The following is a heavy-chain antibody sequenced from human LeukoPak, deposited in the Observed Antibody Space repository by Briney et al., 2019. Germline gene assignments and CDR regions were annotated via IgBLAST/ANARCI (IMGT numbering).Heavy chain of an antibody. CDR1: GVSFSGYY. V-gene: IGHV4-34*01. CDR2: INHSGST. CDR3: ARGRPIFGVAYYMDV. J-gene: IGHJ6*03. D-gene: IGHD3-3*01. Sequence: SETLSLTCAVSGVSFSGYYWTWIRQPPGKGLEWIGEINHSGSTNYNPSLKSRVTISVDTSKNQFSLKLSSVTAADTAVYYCARGRPIFGVAYYMDVWGKGTTVTVSS.